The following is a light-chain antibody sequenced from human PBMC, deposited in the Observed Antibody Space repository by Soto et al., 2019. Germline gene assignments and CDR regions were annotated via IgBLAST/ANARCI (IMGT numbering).Light chain of an antibody. Sequence: QSALTQPASVSGSPGQSITISCTGTSSDVGGYDYVSWYQQHPGKAPKLIIYDVSNRPSGLSNRFSGSKSGNTASLTISGLQTEDEADYFCSSYRTGGTSYVFGTGTKVTVL. CDR3: SSYRTGGTSYV. J-gene: IGLJ1*01. CDR1: SSDVGGYDY. CDR2: DVS. V-gene: IGLV2-14*01.